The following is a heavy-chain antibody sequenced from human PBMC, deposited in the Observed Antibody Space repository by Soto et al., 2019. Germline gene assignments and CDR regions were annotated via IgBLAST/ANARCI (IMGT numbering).Heavy chain of an antibody. J-gene: IGHJ4*02. V-gene: IGHV4-59*08. CDR1: GGSISNYY. CDR3: ARLRIDDYSNFYFDY. Sequence: SETLSLTCTVSGGSISNYYWSWIRQSPGKGLEWIGSVYYSGSTNYNPSLKSRVTISVDMSKNQFSLKLRSVTAADTAVYYCARLRIDDYSNFYFDYWGQRTLVTVS. D-gene: IGHD4-4*01. CDR2: VYYSGST.